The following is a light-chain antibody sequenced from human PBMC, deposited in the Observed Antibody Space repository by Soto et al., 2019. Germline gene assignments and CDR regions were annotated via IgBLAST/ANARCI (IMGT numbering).Light chain of an antibody. CDR1: SNDIGAYKY. V-gene: IGLV2-14*01. Sequence: QSVLTQPASVSGSPGQSITISCTGSSNDIGAYKYVSWYQQYPGKAPKLIIIEVSNRPSGVFNHFSGSKSGNTASLTIAGLQDEDEAGYHCSSYTTGSTLYVFGGGTKLTVL. CDR3: SSYTTGSTLYV. J-gene: IGLJ1*01. CDR2: EVS.